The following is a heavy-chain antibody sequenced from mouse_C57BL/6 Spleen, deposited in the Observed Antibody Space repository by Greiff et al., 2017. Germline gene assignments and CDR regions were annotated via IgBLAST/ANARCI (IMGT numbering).Heavy chain of an antibody. CDR3: ARHEVGNWDGVYYAMDY. D-gene: IGHD4-1*01. CDR2: FYPGSGSI. CDR1: GYTFTEYT. V-gene: IGHV1-62-2*01. J-gene: IGHJ4*01. Sequence: QVQLQQSGAELVKPGASVKLSCKASGYTFTEYTIHWVKQRSGQGLEWIGWFYPGSGSIKYNEKFKDKATLTADKSSSTVYMELSRLTSEDSAVYFCARHEVGNWDGVYYAMDYWGQGTSVTVSS.